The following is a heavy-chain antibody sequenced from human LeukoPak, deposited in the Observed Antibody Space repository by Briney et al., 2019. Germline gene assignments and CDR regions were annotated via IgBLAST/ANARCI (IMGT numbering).Heavy chain of an antibody. D-gene: IGHD2-15*01. V-gene: IGHV3-7*01. J-gene: IGHJ4*02. Sequence: SGGSLRLSCAVSGFTFTSYWMSWVRQAPGKGLEWVANIKRDGSERNYVDSVKGRFTISRDNAKNSLYLQMNSLTTEDTAVYYCARGKGWVDYWGQGTLVTVSS. CDR3: ARGKGWVDY. CDR1: GFTFTSYW. CDR2: IKRDGSER.